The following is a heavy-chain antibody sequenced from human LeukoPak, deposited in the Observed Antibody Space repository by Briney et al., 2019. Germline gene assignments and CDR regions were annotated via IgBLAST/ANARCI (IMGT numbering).Heavy chain of an antibody. Sequence: SETLSLTCVVYGGSFSGYYWSWIRQPPGKGLEWIGEVNHSGSTNYNPSLKSRVTISVDTSKNQFSLKLSSVTAADTAVYYCARNLGGSSWVFDYWGQGTLVTVSS. CDR2: VNHSGST. J-gene: IGHJ4*02. D-gene: IGHD6-13*01. CDR1: GGSFSGYY. V-gene: IGHV4-34*01. CDR3: ARNLGGSSWVFDY.